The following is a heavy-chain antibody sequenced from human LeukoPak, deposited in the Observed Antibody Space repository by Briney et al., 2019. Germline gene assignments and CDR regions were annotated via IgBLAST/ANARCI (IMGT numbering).Heavy chain of an antibody. V-gene: IGHV3-7*01. CDR2: IKQDGSEK. CDR1: GFTFSSYW. D-gene: IGHD4-17*01. Sequence: GGSLRLSCAASGFTFSSYWMSWVRQAPGKGLEWVANIKQDGSEKYYVDSVEGRFTISRDNAKNSLYLQMNSLRAEDTAVCYCARDRTARLRSSREGDYWGQGTLVTVSS. J-gene: IGHJ4*02. CDR3: ARDRTARLRSSREGDY.